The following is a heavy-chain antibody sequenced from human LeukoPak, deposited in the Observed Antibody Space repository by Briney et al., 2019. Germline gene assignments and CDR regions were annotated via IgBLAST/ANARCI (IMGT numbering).Heavy chain of an antibody. J-gene: IGHJ4*02. V-gene: IGHV3-7*01. CDR1: GFTFSSYW. D-gene: IGHD2-15*01. Sequence: PGGSLRLSCAASGFTFSSYWMSWVRQAPGKGLEWVANIKQDGSEKYYVDSVKGRLTISRDNAKNSLYLQMNSLRAEDTAVYYCAKDFCSGSSCYIFDYWGQGTLVTVSS. CDR2: IKQDGSEK. CDR3: AKDFCSGSSCYIFDY.